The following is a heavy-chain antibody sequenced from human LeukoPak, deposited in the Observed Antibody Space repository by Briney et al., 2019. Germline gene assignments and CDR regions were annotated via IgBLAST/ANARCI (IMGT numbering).Heavy chain of an antibody. Sequence: SETLSLTCTVSGGSISSYYWSWLRQPPGKGLEWIGEINHSGSTNYNPSLKSRVTISVDTSKNQFSLKLSSVTAADTAVYYCARRIALYYGDYGWYFDLWGRGTLVTVSS. V-gene: IGHV4-34*01. J-gene: IGHJ2*01. CDR2: INHSGST. CDR1: GGSISSYY. D-gene: IGHD4-17*01. CDR3: ARRIALYYGDYGWYFDL.